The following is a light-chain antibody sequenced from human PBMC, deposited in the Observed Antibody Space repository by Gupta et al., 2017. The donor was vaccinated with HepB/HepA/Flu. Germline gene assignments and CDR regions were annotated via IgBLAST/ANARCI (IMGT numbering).Light chain of an antibody. J-gene: IGKJ1*01. V-gene: IGKV4-1*01. CDR2: WAS. Sequence: DIVMTQSPASLAVSLGARATINCKSSQSVLYSSDNNNYLSWYQQKPGQPPKLLIYWASAREYGVPDRFSASGSGTDFTLTISSLQAEDVAVYYCQQYHTIPWTFGQGTKVEIK. CDR3: QQYHTIPWT. CDR1: QSVLYSSDNNNY.